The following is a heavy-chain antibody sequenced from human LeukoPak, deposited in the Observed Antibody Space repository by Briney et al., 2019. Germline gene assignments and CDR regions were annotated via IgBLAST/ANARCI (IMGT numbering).Heavy chain of an antibody. J-gene: IGHJ3*02. V-gene: IGHV4-59*08. CDR2: IYYSGST. CDR3: ARRSVSDAFDI. Sequence: PSETLSLTCTVSGGSISSYYWSWIRQPPGKGLKWIGYIYYSGSTNYNPSLKSRVTISVDTSKNQFSLKLSSVTAADTAVYYCARRSVSDAFDIWGQGTMVTVSS. CDR1: GGSISSYY. D-gene: IGHD2-15*01.